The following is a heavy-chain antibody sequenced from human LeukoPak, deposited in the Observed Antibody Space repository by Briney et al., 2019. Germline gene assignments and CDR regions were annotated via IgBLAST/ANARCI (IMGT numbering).Heavy chain of an antibody. CDR3: ARDRLSSWYSRYFDY. CDR2: MSYDGTHK. J-gene: IGHJ4*02. D-gene: IGHD6-13*01. CDR1: GFTFSNYG. Sequence: GGSLRLSCAASGFTFSNYGLHWVRQAPGKGLEWVAFMSYDGTHKYYADSARGRFTISRDNAKNSLYLQMNSLRAEDTAVYYCARDRLSSWYSRYFDYWGQGTLVTVSS. V-gene: IGHV3-30*03.